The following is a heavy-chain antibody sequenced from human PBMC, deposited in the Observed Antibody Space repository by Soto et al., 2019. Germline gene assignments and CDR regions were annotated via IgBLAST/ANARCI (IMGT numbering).Heavy chain of an antibody. J-gene: IGHJ4*02. V-gene: IGHV3-21*01. Sequence: EVQLVESGGGLVKPGGSLRLACAASGFTFSSYSMNWVRQAPGKGLEWVSSILRSSSYIDYADSVKGRFTISRDNAKNSLYLQIHSLRAAYTAVYYCARAPPRYFDYWGQGTLVNVSS. CDR1: GFTFSSYS. CDR2: ILRSSSYI. CDR3: ARAPPRYFDY.